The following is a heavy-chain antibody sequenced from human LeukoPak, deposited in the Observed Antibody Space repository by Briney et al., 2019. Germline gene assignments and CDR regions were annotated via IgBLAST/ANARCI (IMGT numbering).Heavy chain of an antibody. CDR1: GGSFSGYY. CDR2: INHSGST. J-gene: IGHJ3*02. Sequence: SETLSLTCAVYGGSFSGYYWSWIRQPPGKGLEWIGEINHSGSTNYNPSLKSRVTISVDTSKNQFSLKLSSVTAADTAVYYCARDPGSGSYLAAFDIWGQGTMVTVSS. V-gene: IGHV4-34*01. CDR3: ARDPGSGSYLAAFDI. D-gene: IGHD1-26*01.